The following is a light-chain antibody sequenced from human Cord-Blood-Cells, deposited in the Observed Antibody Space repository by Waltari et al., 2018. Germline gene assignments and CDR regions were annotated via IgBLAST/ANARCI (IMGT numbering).Light chain of an antibody. CDR2: DAS. CDR3: QQYDNLPSYT. Sequence: IQMTPSPSSLSASVGDRVTITRQSSQDISNYLNWYQQKPGKAPKLLIYDASNLETGVPSRFSGSGSGTDFTFTISSLQPEDIATYYCQQYDNLPSYTFGQGTKLEIK. J-gene: IGKJ2*01. CDR1: QDISNY. V-gene: IGKV1-33*01.